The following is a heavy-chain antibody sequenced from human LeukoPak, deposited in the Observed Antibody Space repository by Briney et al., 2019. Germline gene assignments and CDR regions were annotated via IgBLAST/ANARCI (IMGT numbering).Heavy chain of an antibody. CDR1: GFTFRDYT. V-gene: IGHV3-21*04. CDR3: AREPNCSGGSCLDAFDI. Sequence: GGSLRLSCAASGFTFRDYTMNWVRQAPGKGLEWISSVSGTSSYIFYTDSLKGRFTISRDNAKNSLYLQMNSLRAEDTAVYYCAREPNCSGGSCLDAFDIWGQGTMVTVSS. J-gene: IGHJ3*02. CDR2: VSGTSSYI. D-gene: IGHD2-15*01.